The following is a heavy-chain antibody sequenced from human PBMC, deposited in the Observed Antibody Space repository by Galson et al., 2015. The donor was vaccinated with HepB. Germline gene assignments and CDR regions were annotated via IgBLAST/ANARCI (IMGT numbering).Heavy chain of an antibody. CDR1: GLSVSTSGVG. V-gene: IGHV2-5*04. CDR2: IYWNDDE. D-gene: IGHD3-9*01. Sequence: PALVKPTQTLTLTCTLSGLSVSTSGVGVGWIRQPPGKALEWLALIYWNDDERYCPSLKNSLTITKDTSKNQVVLTMTNMDPMDTATYYCVVTIKHTLTEYNPFEYWGQGTPVTVSS. CDR3: VVTIKHTLTEYNPFEY. J-gene: IGHJ4*02.